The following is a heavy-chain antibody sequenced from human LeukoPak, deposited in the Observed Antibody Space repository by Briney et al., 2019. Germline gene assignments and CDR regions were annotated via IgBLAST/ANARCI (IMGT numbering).Heavy chain of an antibody. J-gene: IGHJ4*02. Sequence: PSETLSLTCTVSGGSISSYYWSWIRQPPGKGLEWIGYIYYSGSTNYNPSLKSRVTMSVDTSKNQFSLELSSVTAADTAVYYCARDGYSGNDGLWGQGTLVTVSS. V-gene: IGHV4-59*01. CDR1: GGSISSYY. D-gene: IGHD5-12*01. CDR3: ARDGYSGNDGL. CDR2: IYYSGST.